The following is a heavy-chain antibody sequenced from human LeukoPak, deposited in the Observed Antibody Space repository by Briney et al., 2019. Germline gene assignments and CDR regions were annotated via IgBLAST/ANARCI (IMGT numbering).Heavy chain of an antibody. CDR3: ARGASPDV. CDR2: IYRGGGT. V-gene: IGHV3-53*01. CDR1: GFTVTGSY. J-gene: IGHJ6*04. Sequence: PGGSLRLSCAASGFTVTGSYMTWVRQAPGKGPEWVSIIYRGGGTSYANSVRGRFTVSRDNSKNTLYLQMNSLRAEDTAVYYCARGASPDVWGKGTTVTVSS. D-gene: IGHD3-16*01.